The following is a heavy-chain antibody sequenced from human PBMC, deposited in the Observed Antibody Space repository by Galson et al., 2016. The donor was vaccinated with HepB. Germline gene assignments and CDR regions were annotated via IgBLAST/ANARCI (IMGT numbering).Heavy chain of an antibody. CDR3: ARQRHTSASKFFDY. CDR1: GASISSTTNF. D-gene: IGHD2-15*01. V-gene: IGHV4-39*01. Sequence: ETLSLTCSVSGASISSTTNFWIWIRQPPGKGLEWIGSIYYNGSPFYNPSLKSRLTVSVDTSKNQFSLRLTSVTAADTAVYYCARQRHTSASKFFDYWGQGILVTVSS. J-gene: IGHJ4*02. CDR2: IYYNGSP.